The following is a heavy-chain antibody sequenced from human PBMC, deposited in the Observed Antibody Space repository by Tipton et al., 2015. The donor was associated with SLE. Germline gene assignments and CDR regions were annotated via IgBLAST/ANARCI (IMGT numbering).Heavy chain of an antibody. CDR3: GRYPESNYHWFGP. D-gene: IGHD4-11*01. V-gene: IGHV4-61*02. Sequence: TLSLTCTVSGGSISSGSYYWSWIRQPAGKGLEWIGSIYTSGSTNYKPSLKSRVTISVDTSRNQISLKLSSVNAAYTAGYDCGRYPESNYHWFGPWGQGALVTVSS. J-gene: IGHJ5*02. CDR1: GGSISSGSYY. CDR2: IYTSGST.